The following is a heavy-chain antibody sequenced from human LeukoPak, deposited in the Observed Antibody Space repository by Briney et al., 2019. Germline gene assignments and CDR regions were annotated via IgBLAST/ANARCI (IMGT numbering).Heavy chain of an antibody. D-gene: IGHD3-22*01. CDR3: AKEQDYYDSSGYYSPIDY. CDR2: ISGDGGST. V-gene: IGHV3-43*02. Sequence: GGSLRLSCAASGFTFDDYAMHWVRQAPGKGLEWVSLISGDGGSTYYADSAKGRFTISRDNSKNSLYLQMNSLRTEDTALYYCAKEQDYYDSSGYYSPIDYWGQGTLVTVSS. CDR1: GFTFDDYA. J-gene: IGHJ4*02.